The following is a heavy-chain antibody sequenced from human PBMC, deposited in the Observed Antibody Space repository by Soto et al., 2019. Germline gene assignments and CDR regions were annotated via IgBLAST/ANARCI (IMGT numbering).Heavy chain of an antibody. V-gene: IGHV4-61*08. D-gene: IGHD3-22*01. CDR3: AIRDYYPRTFDI. CDR1: GGSVGTGAYY. Sequence: PSETLSLTCRVSGGSVGTGAYYWSWIRQPPGKGLEWIGYTLYSGSHNCNPSLQSLQSRVTITVDTSRNQFSLRLTSVTSADTALYYCAIRDYYPRTFDIWGQGTLVTVSS. CDR2: TLYSGSH. J-gene: IGHJ3*02.